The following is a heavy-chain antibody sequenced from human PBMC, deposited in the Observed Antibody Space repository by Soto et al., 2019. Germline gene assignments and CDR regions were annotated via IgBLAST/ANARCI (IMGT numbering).Heavy chain of an antibody. D-gene: IGHD3-16*02. CDR3: ARVKEELSSTRYYGMDV. J-gene: IGHJ6*02. V-gene: IGHV1-69*06. Sequence: QVHLVQSGAEVKKPGSSVKVSCKASGGTFSSYAISWVRQAPGQGLEWMGGIIPIFGTANYAQKFQGRVTITADKSTSTAYMELSSLRSEDTAVYYCARVKEELSSTRYYGMDVWGQGTTVTVSS. CDR2: IIPIFGTA. CDR1: GGTFSSYA.